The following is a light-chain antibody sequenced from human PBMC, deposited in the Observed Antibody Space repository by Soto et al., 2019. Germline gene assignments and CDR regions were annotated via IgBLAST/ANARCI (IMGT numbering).Light chain of an antibody. CDR3: QQYDTCPLT. V-gene: IGKV1-5*03. J-gene: IGKJ4*01. Sequence: DIQMTQSPSTLAASVGDRATIPCRASQTISSCLAWYQQKPGQAPKLLIYEASTLESGVPSTFSGSGSGTDFTLTISSLQPDDCATYYCQQYDTCPLTFGGGTKVEIK. CDR2: EAS. CDR1: QTISSC.